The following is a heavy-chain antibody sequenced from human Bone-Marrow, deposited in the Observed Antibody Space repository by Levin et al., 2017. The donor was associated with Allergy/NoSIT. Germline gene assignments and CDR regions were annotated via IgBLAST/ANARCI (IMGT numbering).Heavy chain of an antibody. D-gene: IGHD4-23*01. CDR1: EFSFNNYW. Sequence: GGSLRLSCAASEFSFNNYWMNWVRQAPGKGLVWVSRIKTDGRATTYADSVKGRFTISRDNAKNTLYLQMNSLRVEDTAVYYCARDGGTVAAHGWYCDLWGRGTLVTVSS. CDR3: ARDGGTVAAHGWYCDL. J-gene: IGHJ2*01. V-gene: IGHV3-74*01. CDR2: IKTDGRAT.